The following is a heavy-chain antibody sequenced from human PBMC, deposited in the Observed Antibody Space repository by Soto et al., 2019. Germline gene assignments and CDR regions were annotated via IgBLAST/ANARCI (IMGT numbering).Heavy chain of an antibody. D-gene: IGHD2-15*01. CDR2: INPNSGGT. V-gene: IGHV1-2*04. J-gene: IGHJ5*02. CDR1: GYTFTGYY. CDR3: ARGTATIYCSGGSCSENWFDP. Sequence: QVQLVQSGAEVKKPGASVKVSCKASGYTFTGYYMHWVRQAPGQGLERTGWINPNSGGTNYAQKFQGWGTMTRDTSISTAYMELGRLRSDDTAVYYCARGTATIYCSGGSCSENWFDPWGQGTLVTVSS.